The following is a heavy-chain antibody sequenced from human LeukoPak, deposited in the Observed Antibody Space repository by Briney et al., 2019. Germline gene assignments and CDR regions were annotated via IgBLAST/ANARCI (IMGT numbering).Heavy chain of an antibody. CDR3: ARARDFNY. J-gene: IGHJ4*02. Sequence: GGSLRLSCAVSGFTISINYINWVRQAPGKGLEWVSVIYTGGSTYYADSVKGRFTISRDTSKNTLYLQMNSLRVEDTALYYCARARDFNYWGQGTLVTVSS. CDR1: GFTISINY. V-gene: IGHV3-66*01. CDR2: IYTGGST.